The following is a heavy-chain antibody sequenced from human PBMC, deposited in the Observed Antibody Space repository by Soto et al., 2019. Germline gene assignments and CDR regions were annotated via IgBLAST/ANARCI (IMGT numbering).Heavy chain of an antibody. CDR1: GGSFKSGSYS. J-gene: IGHJ4*02. D-gene: IGHD3-3*01. Sequence: PSETLSLTCTVSGGSFKSGSYSWSWIRQTPGKGLEWIGYVYHTGRTSYNPSLKSRVSISMDTSKNQFSLNLDSVTAADTAVYFCARDFAHFDSWGQGTLVTVSS. CDR2: VYHTGRT. CDR3: ARDFAHFDS. V-gene: IGHV4-61*01.